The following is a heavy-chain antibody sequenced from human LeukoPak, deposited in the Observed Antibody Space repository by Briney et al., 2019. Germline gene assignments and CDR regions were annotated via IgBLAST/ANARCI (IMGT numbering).Heavy chain of an antibody. CDR3: ARESPRYCSGGSCYSAY. CDR2: ISAYNGNT. Sequence: GASVTVSCKASGYTFTSYGISWVRQAPGQGLEWMGWISAYNGNTNYAQKLQGRVTMTTDTSTSTAYMELRSLRSDDTAVYYCARESPRYCSGGSCYSAYWGQGTLVTVSS. CDR1: GYTFTSYG. V-gene: IGHV1-18*01. J-gene: IGHJ4*02. D-gene: IGHD2-15*01.